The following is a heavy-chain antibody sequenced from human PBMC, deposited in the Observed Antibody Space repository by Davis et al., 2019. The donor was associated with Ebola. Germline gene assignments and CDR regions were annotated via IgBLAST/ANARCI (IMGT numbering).Heavy chain of an antibody. CDR2: IKHDGSER. Sequence: PGGSLRLSCAASGFTFGSYWMTWVRQAPGKGLEWVANIKHDGSERYYGDSVKGRFTISRDNSKNTLYLQMNSLRAEDTAIYYCAKEVEQLLVHPYYGMDVWGQGTTVTVSS. CDR1: GFTFGSYW. J-gene: IGHJ6*02. D-gene: IGHD6-13*01. V-gene: IGHV3-7*03. CDR3: AKEVEQLLVHPYYGMDV.